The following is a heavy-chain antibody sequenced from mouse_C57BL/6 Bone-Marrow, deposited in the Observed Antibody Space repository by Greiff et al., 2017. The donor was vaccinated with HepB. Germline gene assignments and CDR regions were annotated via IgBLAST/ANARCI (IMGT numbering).Heavy chain of an antibody. D-gene: IGHD1-1*01. J-gene: IGHJ2*01. CDR1: GYTFTDYN. CDR3: ARGDYYGSSPYFDY. Sequence: LVKPGASVKMSCQASGYTFTDYNMHWVKQSHGKSLEWIGYINPNNGGTSYNQKFKGKATLTVNKSSSTAYMELRSLTSEDSAVYYCARGDYYGSSPYFDYWGQGTTLTVSS. V-gene: IGHV1-22*01. CDR2: INPNNGGT.